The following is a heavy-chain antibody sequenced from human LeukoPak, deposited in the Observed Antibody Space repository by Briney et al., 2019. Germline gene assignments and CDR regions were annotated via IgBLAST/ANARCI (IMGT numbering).Heavy chain of an antibody. V-gene: IGHV3-30*02. CDR2: IRYDGSNK. Sequence: GGSLRLSCAASGFTFSSYGMHWVRQAPGKGLEWVAFIRYDGSNKYYADSVKGRFTISRDNAKNSLYLQMNSLRAEDTAVYYCATAGTPDYWGQGTLVTVSS. J-gene: IGHJ4*02. CDR3: ATAGTPDY. D-gene: IGHD6-13*01. CDR1: GFTFSSYG.